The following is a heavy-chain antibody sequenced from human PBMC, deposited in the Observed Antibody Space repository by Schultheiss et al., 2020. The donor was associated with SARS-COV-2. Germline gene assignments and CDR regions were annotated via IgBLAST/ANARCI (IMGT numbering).Heavy chain of an antibody. D-gene: IGHD6-6*01. J-gene: IGHJ4*02. CDR3: ARGDYSSSAPFY. CDR1: GGSFSGYY. CDR2: INHSGST. Sequence: SETLSLTCAVYGGSFSGYYWSWIRQPPGKGLEWIGEINHSGSTNYNPSLKSRVTISVDTSKNQFSLKLSSVTAADTAVYYCARGDYSSSAPFYWGQGTLVTVS. V-gene: IGHV4-34*01.